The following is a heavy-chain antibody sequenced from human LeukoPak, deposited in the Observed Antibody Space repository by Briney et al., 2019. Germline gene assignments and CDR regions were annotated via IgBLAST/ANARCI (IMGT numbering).Heavy chain of an antibody. Sequence: GGSLRLSCAASGFTLSSYWMHWVRQAPGKGLVWVSRINSDGSSTSYADSVKGRFTISRDNAKNTLYLQMNILRAEDTAVYYCSRESASGSQIDYWGQGSLLTVSS. V-gene: IGHV3-74*01. D-gene: IGHD3-10*01. CDR2: INSDGSST. CDR3: SRESASGSQIDY. CDR1: GFTLSSYW. J-gene: IGHJ4*02.